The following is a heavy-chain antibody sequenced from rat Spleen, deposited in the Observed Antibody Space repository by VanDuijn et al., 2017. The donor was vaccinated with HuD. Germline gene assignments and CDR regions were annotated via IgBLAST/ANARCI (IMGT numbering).Heavy chain of an antibody. J-gene: IGHJ2*01. CDR1: GFTFSDYG. V-gene: IGHV5-29*01. Sequence: EVQLVESGGGLVQPGKSLKLSCAASGFTFSDYGMAWVRQAPTKGLEWVATISYGYSSVHSSTYYRDSVKGRFTISRDNAKSTLCLQMDRLRAGDTATYYCARRHYGYTDYFDHWGQGVMVTVSS. D-gene: IGHD1-9*01. CDR2: ISYGYSSVHSST. CDR3: ARRHYGYTDYFDH.